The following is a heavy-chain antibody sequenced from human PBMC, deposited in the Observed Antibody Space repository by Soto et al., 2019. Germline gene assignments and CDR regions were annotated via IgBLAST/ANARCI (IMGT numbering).Heavy chain of an antibody. V-gene: IGHV1-18*01. CDR1: GYTFTNYG. CDR2: ISAYNGNT. D-gene: IGHD5-18*01. J-gene: IGHJ5*02. Sequence: ASVKVSCKASGYTFTNYGISWVRQAPGQGLEWVGWISAYNGNTNYAQKLQGRVTMTTDTSTSTAYMELRGLRSDDTAVYYCVLRGYTSGPTWGQGTLVTVSS. CDR3: VLRGYTSGPT.